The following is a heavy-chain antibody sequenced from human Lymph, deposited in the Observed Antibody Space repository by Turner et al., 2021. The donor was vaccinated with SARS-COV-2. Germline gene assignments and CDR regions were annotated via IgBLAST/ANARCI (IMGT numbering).Heavy chain of an antibody. CDR3: AKGRRFGMDV. CDR2: ISWNSGRI. J-gene: IGHJ6*04. Sequence: EVQLVESGGGLVQPGRSLRLSCAASGFTFDDYAMHWVRQAPGKGLEWVAGISWNSGRIGYADSVKGRFTISRDNAKNSLYLQMNSLRAEDTALYYCAKGRRFGMDVWGKGTTVTVSS. V-gene: IGHV3-9*01. CDR1: GFTFDDYA.